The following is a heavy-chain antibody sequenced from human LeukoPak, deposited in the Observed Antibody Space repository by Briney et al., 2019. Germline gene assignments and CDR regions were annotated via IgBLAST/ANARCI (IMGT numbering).Heavy chain of an antibody. D-gene: IGHD6-13*01. Sequence: GGSLRLSCVASGFTFSSYAMHWVRQAPGKGLEWVAVISYDGSNKYYADSVKGRFTISRDNSKNTLYLQMNSLRAEDTAVYYCASCIAAAGPLDYWGQGTLVTVSS. CDR3: ASCIAAAGPLDY. V-gene: IGHV3-30-3*01. CDR2: ISYDGSNK. J-gene: IGHJ4*02. CDR1: GFTFSSYA.